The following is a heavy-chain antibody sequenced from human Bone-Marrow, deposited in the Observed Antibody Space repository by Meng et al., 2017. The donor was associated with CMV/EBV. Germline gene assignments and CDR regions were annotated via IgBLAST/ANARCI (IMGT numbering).Heavy chain of an antibody. CDR1: GYTFTGYY. V-gene: IGHV1-2*02. Sequence: ASVKVSCKASGYTFTGYYMHWVRQAPGQGLEWMGWINPNSGGTNYAQEFQGRVTMTRDTSISTAYMELSRLRSDDTAVYYCARDVGWEEQQLVHLREYWYFDLWGRGTLVTVSS. CDR3: ARDVGWEEQQLVHLREYWYFDL. J-gene: IGHJ2*01. CDR2: INPNSGGT. D-gene: IGHD6-13*01.